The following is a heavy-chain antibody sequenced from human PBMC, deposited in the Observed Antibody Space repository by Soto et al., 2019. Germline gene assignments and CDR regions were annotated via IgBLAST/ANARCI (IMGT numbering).Heavy chain of an antibody. J-gene: IGHJ4*02. V-gene: IGHV3-23*01. CDR1: GFIFSNYA. CDR3: AKDVGRGVGSAFER. Sequence: EVQLLDSGGGLVQPGGSLRLSCAASGFIFSNYAMSWVRQAPGKGLEWVSAISGSGGDTFYVGSVKGRFAISRDNSKNSLSVQLNSLRAEDSATYYCAKDVGRGVGSAFERWGQGALVTVSS. D-gene: IGHD3-10*01. CDR2: ISGSGGDT.